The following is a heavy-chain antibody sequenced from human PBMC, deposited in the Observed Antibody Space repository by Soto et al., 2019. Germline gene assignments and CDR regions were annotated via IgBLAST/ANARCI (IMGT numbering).Heavy chain of an antibody. CDR2: IYYSGST. V-gene: IGHV4-39*01. J-gene: IGHJ4*02. D-gene: IGHD2-8*01. Sequence: QLQLQESGPGLVKPSETLPLTCTVSGGSISSSSYYWGWIRQPPGKGLEWIGSIYYSGSTYYNPSLKSRVTISVDTSKIQCSLELSSVTAADTAVYYCARQDIVLMVYANDYWGQGTLVTVSS. CDR3: ARQDIVLMVYANDY. CDR1: GGSISSSSYY.